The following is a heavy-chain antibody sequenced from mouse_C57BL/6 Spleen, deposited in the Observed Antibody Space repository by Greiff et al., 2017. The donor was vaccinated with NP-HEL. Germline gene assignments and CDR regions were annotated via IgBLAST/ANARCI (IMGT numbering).Heavy chain of an antibody. CDR2: IYPGDGDT. J-gene: IGHJ2*01. V-gene: IGHV1-82*01. CDR1: GYAFSSSW. D-gene: IGHD2-4*01. CDR3: ARYDYDEGGFDY. Sequence: VQLQQSGPELVKPGASVKISCKASGYAFSSSWMNWVKQRPGKGLEWIGRIYPGDGDTNYNGKFKGKATLTADKSSSTAYMQLSSLTSEDSAVYFCARYDYDEGGFDYWGQGTTLTVSS.